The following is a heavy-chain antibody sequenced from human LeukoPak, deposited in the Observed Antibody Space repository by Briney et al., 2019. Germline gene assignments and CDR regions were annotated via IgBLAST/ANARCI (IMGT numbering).Heavy chain of an antibody. CDR2: IYSGGST. CDR1: GFTFSSYA. V-gene: IGHV3-53*04. J-gene: IGHJ4*02. CDR3: AREVVGYYDY. D-gene: IGHD3-22*01. Sequence: GGSLRLSCAASGFTFSSYAMSWVRQAPGKGLEWVSVIYSGGSTYYADSVKGRFTISRHNSKNTLYLQMNSLRAEDTAVYYCAREVVGYYDYWGQGTLVTVSS.